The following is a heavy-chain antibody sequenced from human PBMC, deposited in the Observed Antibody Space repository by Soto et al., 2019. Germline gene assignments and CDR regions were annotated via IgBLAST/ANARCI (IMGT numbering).Heavy chain of an antibody. Sequence: LSLTCTVSGGSISSGGYYWSWIRQHPGKGLEWIGYIYYSGSTYYNPSLKSRVTISVDTSKNQFSLKLSSVTAADTAVYYCARDSGYNWNYGNWFDPWGQGTLVTVSS. V-gene: IGHV4-31*03. CDR1: GGSISSGGYY. CDR2: IYYSGST. J-gene: IGHJ5*02. CDR3: ARDSGYNWNYGNWFDP. D-gene: IGHD1-7*01.